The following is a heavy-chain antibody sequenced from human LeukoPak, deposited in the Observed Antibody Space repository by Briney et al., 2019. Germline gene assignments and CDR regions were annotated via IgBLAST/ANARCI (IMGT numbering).Heavy chain of an antibody. J-gene: IGHJ4*02. D-gene: IGHD2-2*01. CDR1: GGSISSYY. Sequence: SETLSLTCTVSGGSISSYYWSWIRQPPGKGLEWIGYIYYSGSTNYNPSLKSRVTISVDTSKNQFSLKLSSVTAADTAVYYCARQGLYCSSTSCYVDYWGQGTLVTVSS. CDR3: ARQGLYCSSTSCYVDY. V-gene: IGHV4-59*08. CDR2: IYYSGST.